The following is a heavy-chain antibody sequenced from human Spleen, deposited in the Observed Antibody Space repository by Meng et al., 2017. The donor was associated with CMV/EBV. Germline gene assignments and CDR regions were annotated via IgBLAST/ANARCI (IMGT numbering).Heavy chain of an antibody. CDR2: ISYDGSNK. Sequence: GESLKISCAASGFTFSSYWMHWVRQAPGKGLEWVAVISYDGSNKYYADSVRGRFTISRDNAKNSLYLQMDSLRVEDTAFYYCASREGGYWGQGTLVTVSS. D-gene: IGHD3-16*01. V-gene: IGHV3-30-3*01. CDR3: ASREGGY. CDR1: GFTFSSYW. J-gene: IGHJ4*01.